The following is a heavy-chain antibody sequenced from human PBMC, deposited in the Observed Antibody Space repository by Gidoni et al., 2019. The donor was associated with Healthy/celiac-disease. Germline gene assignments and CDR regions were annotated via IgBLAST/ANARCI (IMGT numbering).Heavy chain of an antibody. Sequence: QVQLVQSGAEVKKPGASVKVSCKASGYTFTSDGISWVRQAPGQGLEWMGGISAYNGNTNYAQKLQGRVTMTTDTSTSTAYMELRSLRSDDTAVYYCARDDFGRLAESLSYFDYWGQGTLVTVSS. J-gene: IGHJ4*02. D-gene: IGHD3-3*01. CDR1: GYTFTSDG. V-gene: IGHV1-18*01. CDR2: ISAYNGNT. CDR3: ARDDFGRLAESLSYFDY.